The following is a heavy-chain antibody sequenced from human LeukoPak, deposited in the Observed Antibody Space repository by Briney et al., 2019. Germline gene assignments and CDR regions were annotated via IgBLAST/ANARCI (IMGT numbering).Heavy chain of an antibody. Sequence: GGPLRLSCAASGFTFSGHWMSWVRQAPGKGLEWVANINQGGGDKYYVDSVRGRFTISRDNANNLLYLQMNSLRGEDTAVYYCTRDRSRAEDDWGQGTLVTVSS. CDR3: TRDRSRAEDD. V-gene: IGHV3-7*01. CDR2: INQGGGDK. J-gene: IGHJ4*02. CDR1: GFTFSGHW. D-gene: IGHD1-14*01.